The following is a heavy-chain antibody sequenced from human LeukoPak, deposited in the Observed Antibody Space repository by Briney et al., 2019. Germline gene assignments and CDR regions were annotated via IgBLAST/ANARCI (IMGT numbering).Heavy chain of an antibody. CDR2: IYPDDSNT. Sequence: GESLKISCQGSGYNFPIYWIGWVRQMPGQGLEWMGIIYPDDSNTIYGPFFQGQVTISADKSINTAYLEWSSLKASDTAIYYCARQGAAGKYYYYYMDVWGKETTVTVSS. CDR3: ARQGAAGKYYYYYMDV. CDR1: GYNFPIYW. D-gene: IGHD6-13*01. V-gene: IGHV5-51*01. J-gene: IGHJ6*03.